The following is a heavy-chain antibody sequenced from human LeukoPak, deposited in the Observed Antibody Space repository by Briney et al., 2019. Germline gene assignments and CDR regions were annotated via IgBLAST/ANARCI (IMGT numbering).Heavy chain of an antibody. CDR1: GFTFSSYA. V-gene: IGHV3-23*01. J-gene: IGHJ4*02. CDR2: ISGSGGST. D-gene: IGHD2-2*01. Sequence: PGGSLRLSCAASGFTFSSYAMSWVRQAPGKGLEWVSAISGSGGSTYYADSVKGRFTISRDNSKNTLYLQMNSLRAEDTSVYYCKKEWRSVVLPVDISGWGQGTLVSVSS. CDR3: KKEWRSVVLPVDISG.